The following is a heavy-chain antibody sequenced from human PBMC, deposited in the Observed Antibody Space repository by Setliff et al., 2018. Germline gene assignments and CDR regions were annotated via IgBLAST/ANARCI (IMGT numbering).Heavy chain of an antibody. CDR3: AKVPNSGGYAGPFDF. Sequence: RLSCAASGFRFSTSDMHWVRQAPGKGLEWVSFIQHDGSREFYGDPVKGRFIISRDNSKNTLYLQMNSLSAEDTAVYYCAKVPNSGGYAGPFDFWGQGTLVTVSS. V-gene: IGHV3-30*02. CDR1: GFRFSTSD. J-gene: IGHJ4*02. CDR2: IQHDGSRE. D-gene: IGHD5-12*01.